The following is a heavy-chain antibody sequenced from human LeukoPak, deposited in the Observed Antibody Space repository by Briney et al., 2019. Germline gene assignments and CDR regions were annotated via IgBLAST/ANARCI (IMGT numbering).Heavy chain of an antibody. D-gene: IGHD1-26*01. CDR2: IWYDGSNK. CDR3: ARVLVGATGGMDV. J-gene: IGHJ6*02. Sequence: GGSLRLSCAASGFTFSSYDMHWVRQAPGKGLEWVAVIWYDGSNKYYADSVKGRFTISRDNSKNTLYLQMNSLRAEDTAVYYCARVLVGATGGMDVWGQGTTVTVSS. CDR1: GFTFSSYD. V-gene: IGHV3-33*01.